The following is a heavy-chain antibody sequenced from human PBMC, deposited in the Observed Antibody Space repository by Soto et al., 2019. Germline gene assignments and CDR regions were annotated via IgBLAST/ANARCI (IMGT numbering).Heavy chain of an antibody. V-gene: IGHV3-33*01. CDR2: IWLDGTNI. CDR3: VRDEIQIWSYVGSFDY. Sequence: GGSLRLSCSASGFTFRNYGMHWVRQAPGKGLEWVAIIWLDGTNIDYRDSVKGRFTISRDDAKNTVYLQMDDLRVEDTAVYYCVRDEIQIWSYVGSFDYWGQGA. J-gene: IGHJ4*02. CDR1: GFTFRNYG. D-gene: IGHD5-18*01.